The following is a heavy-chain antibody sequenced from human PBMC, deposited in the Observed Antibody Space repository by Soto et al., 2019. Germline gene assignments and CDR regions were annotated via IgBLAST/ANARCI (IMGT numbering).Heavy chain of an antibody. D-gene: IGHD6-19*01. CDR1: GFTFSDYA. V-gene: IGHV3-30*18. J-gene: IGHJ4*02. CDR2: VSHDGRNT. CDR3: AKGGRQWLVTSDFNY. Sequence: VQLVESGGGVVQPGRSLRLSCAASGFTFSDYAMHWVRQAPGKGLEWVAVVSHDGRNTHYADSVKGRFTISRDSSTHTVSLEMTSLRAEDPAVYSCAKGGRQWLVTSDFNYWGQGALVTVSS.